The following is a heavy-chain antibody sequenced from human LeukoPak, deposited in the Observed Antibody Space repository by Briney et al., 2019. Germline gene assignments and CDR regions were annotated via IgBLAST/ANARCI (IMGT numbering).Heavy chain of an antibody. V-gene: IGHV1-69*05. CDR2: IIPIFGTA. CDR3: ARDQYSSDASDI. J-gene: IGHJ3*02. Sequence: SVKVSCKASGYTFTSYDINWVRQAPGQGLEWMGRIIPIFGTANYAQKFQGRVTITTDESTSTAYMELSSLRSEDTAVYYCARDQYSSDASDIWGQGTMVTVSS. D-gene: IGHD2-15*01. CDR1: GYTFTSYD.